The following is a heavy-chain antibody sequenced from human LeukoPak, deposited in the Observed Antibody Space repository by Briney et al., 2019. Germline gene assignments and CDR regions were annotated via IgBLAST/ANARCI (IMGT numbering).Heavy chain of an antibody. CDR1: GFAFRSYE. CDR2: INVGGSTI. CDR3: ARDLAGDHYFDS. D-gene: IGHD3-16*01. J-gene: IGHJ4*02. Sequence: AGGSLRLSCAASGFAFRSYEMNWVRQAPGKGLEWVSYINVGGSTIYYADSVKGRFTISRGDAKNSLYLQMNSLRAEDTAVYYCARDLAGDHYFDSWGQGTLVTVSS. V-gene: IGHV3-48*03.